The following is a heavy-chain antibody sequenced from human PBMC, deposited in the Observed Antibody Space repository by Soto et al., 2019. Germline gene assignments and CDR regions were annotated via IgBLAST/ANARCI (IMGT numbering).Heavy chain of an antibody. CDR3: ARGGRWDYFDY. CDR1: GFTCSSYA. CDR2: ISNSGYTT. V-gene: IGHV3-23*01. Sequence: EVQLLESGGGLVQPGGSLRLSCAASGFTCSSYAMSWVRQAPGKGLEWVLGISNSGYTTYNEDSVKGRFTISRDNSKNTLYLQMNNLRAEDTAVYYCARGGRWDYFDYWGQGTLVTVSS. J-gene: IGHJ4*02.